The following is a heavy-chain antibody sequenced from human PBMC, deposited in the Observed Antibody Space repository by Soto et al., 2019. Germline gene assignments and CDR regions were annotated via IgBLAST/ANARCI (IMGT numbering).Heavy chain of an antibody. D-gene: IGHD4-17*01. Sequence: SVKVSCKASGDGYNSYYMQWVRQSTGQGLEWMGIINPSGGSTSYAQKFQGRVTMTRDTSTSTVYMELSSLRSEDTAVYYCARARSDYGDYYWFDPWGQGTLVTVSS. V-gene: IGHV1-46*02. CDR2: INPSGGST. J-gene: IGHJ5*02. CDR3: ARARSDYGDYYWFDP. CDR1: GDGYNSYY.